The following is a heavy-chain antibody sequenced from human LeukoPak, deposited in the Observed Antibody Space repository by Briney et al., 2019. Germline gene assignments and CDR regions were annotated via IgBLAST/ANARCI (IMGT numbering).Heavy chain of an antibody. Sequence: PGRSLRLSCAATGFTFSTYWMSWVRQAPGKGLEWVANIKQDGSAKYYVDSVKGRFTISRDNAKNSLYLQMNSLRAEDTGVYYCAREGVVGATANHYDYWGQGSLVTVSS. CDR2: IKQDGSAK. CDR1: GFTFSTYW. V-gene: IGHV3-7*01. CDR3: AREGVVGATANHYDY. D-gene: IGHD1-26*01. J-gene: IGHJ4*02.